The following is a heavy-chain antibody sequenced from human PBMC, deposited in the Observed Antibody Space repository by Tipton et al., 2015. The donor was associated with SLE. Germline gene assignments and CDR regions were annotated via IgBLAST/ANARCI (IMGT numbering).Heavy chain of an antibody. V-gene: IGHV4-39*01. CDR3: ALQIVVVTAKWDY. D-gene: IGHD2-21*02. J-gene: IGHJ4*02. CDR2: IYYSGST. Sequence: TLSLTCTVSGGSTSSSSYYWGWIRQPPGKGLEWIGSIYYSGSTYYNPSLKSRVTISVDTSKNQFSLKLSSVTAADTAVYYCALQIVVVTAKWDYWGQGTLVTVSS. CDR1: GGSTSSSSYY.